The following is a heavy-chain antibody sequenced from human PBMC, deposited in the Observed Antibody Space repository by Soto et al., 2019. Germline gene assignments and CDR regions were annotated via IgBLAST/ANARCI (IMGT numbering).Heavy chain of an antibody. D-gene: IGHD2-21*02. Sequence: EVQLVESGGGLVQPGGSLRLSCAASGFTFSSYAMHWVRQAPGKGLEYVSGISRNGGSTYYANSVKGRFTISRDNSKSTLYLQVVSLRAEDMAVYYCARSGLPFDYWGQGTLVTVSS. CDR1: GFTFSSYA. J-gene: IGHJ4*02. CDR2: ISRNGGST. V-gene: IGHV3-64*01. CDR3: ARSGLPFDY.